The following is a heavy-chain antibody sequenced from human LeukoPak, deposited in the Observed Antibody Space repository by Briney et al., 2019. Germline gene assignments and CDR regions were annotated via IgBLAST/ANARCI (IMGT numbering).Heavy chain of an antibody. CDR2: IYPGDSDT. CDR1: GYSFTRYW. J-gene: IGHJ3*02. V-gene: IGHV5-51*01. D-gene: IGHD3-9*01. CDR3: ARPLFYDFLTGYYKGVFDI. Sequence: GESLKISCKGSGYSFTRYWIGWVRQMPGKGLEWMGIIYPGDSDTRYSPSFQGQVTISADKSISTAYLQWSSLKASDPAMYYCARPLFYDFLTGYYKGVFDIGGQGTMAPVS.